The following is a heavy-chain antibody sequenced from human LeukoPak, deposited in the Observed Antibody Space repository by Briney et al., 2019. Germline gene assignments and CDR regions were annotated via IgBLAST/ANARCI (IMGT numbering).Heavy chain of an antibody. V-gene: IGHV4-39*01. Sequence: SETLSLTCTVSGGSISSSSYYWGWIRQPPGKGLEWIGSIYYSGSTYYNPSLKSRVTISVDTSKNQFSLKLSSVTAADTAVYYCARSPNSGYDPFDYWGQGTLVTVSS. CDR1: GGSISSSSYY. J-gene: IGHJ4*02. CDR3: ARSPNSGYDPFDY. D-gene: IGHD5-12*01. CDR2: IYYSGST.